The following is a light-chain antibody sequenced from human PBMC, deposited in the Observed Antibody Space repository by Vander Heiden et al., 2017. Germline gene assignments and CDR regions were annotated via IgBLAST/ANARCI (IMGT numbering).Light chain of an antibody. CDR1: QSISSW. V-gene: IGKV1-5*03. CDR2: KAS. Sequence: DIQMTQSLSTLSASVGDRVTITCRASQSISSWLAWYQQKPGKAPKLLIYKASSLESGVPSRFSGSGSGTEFTLTISSLQPDDFATYYCQQDNSYSNTFGHGTKVDIK. J-gene: IGKJ3*01. CDR3: QQDNSYSNT.